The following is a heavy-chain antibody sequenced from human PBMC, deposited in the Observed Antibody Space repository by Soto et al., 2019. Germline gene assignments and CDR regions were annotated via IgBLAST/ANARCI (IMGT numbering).Heavy chain of an antibody. CDR2: IIPIFGTA. CDR3: AITSNWNYVPYYYYGMDV. Sequence: GASVKVSCKASGGTFSSYAISWVRQAPGQGLEWMGGIIPIFGTANYAQKFQGRVTITADESTSTAYMELSSLRSEDTAVYYCAITSNWNYVPYYYYGMDVWGQGTTVTAP. CDR1: GGTFSSYA. J-gene: IGHJ6*02. D-gene: IGHD1-7*01. V-gene: IGHV1-69*13.